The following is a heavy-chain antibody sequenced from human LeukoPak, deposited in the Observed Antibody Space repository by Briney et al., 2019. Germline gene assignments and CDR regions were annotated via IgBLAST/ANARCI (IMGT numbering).Heavy chain of an antibody. CDR3: ARDSTHPDPYYYYYMDV. Sequence: AGGSLRLSCAASGFTFSSYSMNWVRQAPGKGLEWVSSISSSSSYIYYADSVKGRFTISRDNAKNSLYLQMNSLRAEDTAVYYCARDSTHPDPYYYYYMDVWGKGTTVTVSS. CDR1: GFTFSSYS. CDR2: ISSSSSYI. J-gene: IGHJ6*03. D-gene: IGHD1-14*01. V-gene: IGHV3-21*01.